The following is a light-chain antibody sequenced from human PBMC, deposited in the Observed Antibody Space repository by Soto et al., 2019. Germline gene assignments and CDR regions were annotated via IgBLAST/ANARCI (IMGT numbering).Light chain of an antibody. CDR1: SYNIGANY. CDR2: DND. J-gene: IGLJ2*01. CDR3: GAWDSSLSAGV. Sequence: QSVLTQPPSVSAAPGQKVTISCSGSSYNIGANYVSWYQQLPGTAPKLLIYDNDKRPSGIPDRFSASKSGTSATLGITGLQTGEEADYYCGAWDSSLSAGVFGGGTKLTVL. V-gene: IGLV1-51*01.